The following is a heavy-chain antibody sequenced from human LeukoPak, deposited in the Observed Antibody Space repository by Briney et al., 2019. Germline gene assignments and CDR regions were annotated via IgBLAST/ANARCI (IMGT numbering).Heavy chain of an antibody. V-gene: IGHV3-9*01. CDR2: ISWNSGSI. D-gene: IGHD3-22*01. CDR1: GFTFDDYA. CDR3: AKGSVYDSSGYHDY. Sequence: GGSLRLSCAASGFTFDDYAMHWVRQAPGKGLEWVSGISWNSGSIGYADSVKGRFTISRDNAKNSLYLQMNSLRAEDTALYYCAKGSVYDSSGYHDYGGQGTLVTVSS. J-gene: IGHJ4*02.